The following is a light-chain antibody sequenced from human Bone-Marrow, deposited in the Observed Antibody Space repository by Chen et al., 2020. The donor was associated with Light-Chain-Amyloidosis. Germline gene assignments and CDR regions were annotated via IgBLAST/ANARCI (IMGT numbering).Light chain of an antibody. J-gene: IGKJ4*01. CDR2: DAS. V-gene: IGKV3-11*01. CDR3: QQSTNWPLT. Sequence: IVMTQSPATLSLSPGERATLSCRASQSVKTDLAWYQQKPGQAPRLLIYDASNRATGIPARFSGSGSGTDFILTISSLEPGDFAVYYCQQSTNWPLTFGGGTKVEIK. CDR1: QSVKTD.